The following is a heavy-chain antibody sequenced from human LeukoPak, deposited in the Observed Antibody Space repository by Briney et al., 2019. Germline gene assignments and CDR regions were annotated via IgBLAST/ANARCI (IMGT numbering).Heavy chain of an antibody. D-gene: IGHD3-10*01. Sequence: GGSLRLSCAASGFTFSSYWMSWGRQAPGKGLEWVANIKQDGSEKYYVHSVKGRFTISRDHAKNSLYLQMNSLRAEDTAVYYCARGGYYGSGSYVYWGQGTLVTVSS. V-gene: IGHV3-7*01. CDR1: GFTFSSYW. CDR3: ARGGYYGSGSYVY. CDR2: IKQDGSEK. J-gene: IGHJ4*02.